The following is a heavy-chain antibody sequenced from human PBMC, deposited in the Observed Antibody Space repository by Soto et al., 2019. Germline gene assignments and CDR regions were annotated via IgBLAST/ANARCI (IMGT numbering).Heavy chain of an antibody. J-gene: IGHJ5*02. D-gene: IGHD2-8*01. V-gene: IGHV2-5*02. CDR3: AQRLRDYGVGRERANYFDR. CDR2: IYWDDDK. CDR1: GFSLSTTGVG. Sequence: QITLKESGPTLVRPTQTLTLTCTFSGFSLSTTGVGVGWIRQPPGKALEWLALIYWDDDKRYSPSLKSRLTITKDTPKNEVMLTMTTMDPLDTATYYCAQRLRDYGVGRERANYFDRWGQGTLVTVSS.